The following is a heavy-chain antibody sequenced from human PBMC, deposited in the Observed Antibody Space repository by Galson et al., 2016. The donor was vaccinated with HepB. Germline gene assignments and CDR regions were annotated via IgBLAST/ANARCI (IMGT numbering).Heavy chain of an antibody. CDR1: GFTFSTYG. Sequence: SLRLSCAASGFTFSTYGMHWVRQAPGKGLEWVALISYDGKRESYADSVKGRVTISRDNSKNTLYLQMHSLRGDDTAVYYCAKGRWDFDSWGQGTLATVSS. V-gene: IGHV3-30*18. J-gene: IGHJ4*02. D-gene: IGHD5-24*01. CDR2: ISYDGKRE. CDR3: AKGRWDFDS.